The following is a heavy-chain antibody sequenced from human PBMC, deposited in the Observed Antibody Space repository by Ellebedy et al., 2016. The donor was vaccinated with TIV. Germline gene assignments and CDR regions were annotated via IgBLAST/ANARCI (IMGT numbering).Heavy chain of an antibody. CDR2: ITYNGDT. CDR1: GDFLTSSTYY. V-gene: IGHV4-39*01. J-gene: IGHJ5*02. CDR3: ARGKTGVDWFDP. Sequence: SETLSLXXTVSGDFLTSSTYYWTWIRQPPGKGLEWIGAITYNGDTYYNPSLKSRVTISADTSKNQFSLNLNSVTAADTAVFYCARGKTGVDWFDPWGQGVLVTVSS.